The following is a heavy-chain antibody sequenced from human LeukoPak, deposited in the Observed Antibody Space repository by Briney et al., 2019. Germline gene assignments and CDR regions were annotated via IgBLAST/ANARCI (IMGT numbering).Heavy chain of an antibody. CDR2: ISWNGARI. D-gene: IGHD6-19*01. V-gene: IGHV3-43*01. CDR3: VKDLVAASENVRGWYPMDY. J-gene: IGHJ4*02. Sequence: WGSLRLSCAAPGLTFAEYTMHWVRQAPGKGLEWVSLISWNGARIHYGDSVKGRFTISRDNSKNSLYLQMNSLRTEDTALYYCVKDLVAASENVRGWYPMDYWGQGTLVTVSS. CDR1: GLTFAEYT.